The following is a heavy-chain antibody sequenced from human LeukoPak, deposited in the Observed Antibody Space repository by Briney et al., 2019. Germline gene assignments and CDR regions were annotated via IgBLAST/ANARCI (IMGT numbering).Heavy chain of an antibody. Sequence: GGSLRLSCAASGFTDGMSWVRQAPGKGLEWVSAISGSGDNTFYADSVKGRFTISRDNSKNTLYLQMNSLRAEDTAVYYCASHFGSGSNKWHDPWGQGTLVTVSS. CDR1: GFTDG. CDR2: ISGSGDNT. V-gene: IGHV3-23*01. CDR3: ASHFGSGSNKWHDP. J-gene: IGHJ5*02. D-gene: IGHD3-10*01.